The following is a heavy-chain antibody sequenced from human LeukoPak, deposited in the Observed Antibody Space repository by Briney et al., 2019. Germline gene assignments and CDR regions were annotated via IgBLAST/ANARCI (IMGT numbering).Heavy chain of an antibody. CDR1: GFTFSSYW. CDR2: IKQDGSEK. J-gene: IGHJ4*02. D-gene: IGHD3-10*01. V-gene: IGHV3-7*01. Sequence: GGSLRLSCAASGFTFSSYWMSWVRQAPGKGLEWVANIKQDGSEKYYVDSVKGRFTISRDNAKNSLYLQMNSLRAEDTAVYYCATEPSNYYGSGSRGYFDYWGQGTLVTVSS. CDR3: ATEPSNYYGSGSRGYFDY.